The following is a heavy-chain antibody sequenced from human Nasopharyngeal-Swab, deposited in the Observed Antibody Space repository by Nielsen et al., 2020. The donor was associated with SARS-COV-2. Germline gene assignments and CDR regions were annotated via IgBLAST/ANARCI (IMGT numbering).Heavy chain of an antibody. V-gene: IGHV3-9*01. D-gene: IGHD2-21*01. Sequence: SLKISCAASGFTFDDYAIHWVRQAPGKGLEWVSGISWNSGSIGYADSVKGRFTISRDNSKNTLYLQTNSLRVEDTAVYYCAKAPYLRGLDVWGQGTTVTVSS. CDR1: GFTFDDYA. CDR2: ISWNSGSI. CDR3: AKAPYLRGLDV. J-gene: IGHJ6*02.